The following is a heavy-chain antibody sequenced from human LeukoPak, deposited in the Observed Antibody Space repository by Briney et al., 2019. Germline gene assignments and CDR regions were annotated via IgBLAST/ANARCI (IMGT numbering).Heavy chain of an antibody. Sequence: GGSLRLSCAASGFTFSSYGMHWVRQAPGKGLEWVAVIWYDGSNKYYADSVKGRFTISRDNSKNTLYLQMNSLKTEDTAVYYCTTDSGGPYYDSSGESWFDPWGQGTLVTVSS. D-gene: IGHD3-22*01. J-gene: IGHJ5*02. CDR2: IWYDGSNK. V-gene: IGHV3-33*01. CDR3: TTDSGGPYYDSSGESWFDP. CDR1: GFTFSSYG.